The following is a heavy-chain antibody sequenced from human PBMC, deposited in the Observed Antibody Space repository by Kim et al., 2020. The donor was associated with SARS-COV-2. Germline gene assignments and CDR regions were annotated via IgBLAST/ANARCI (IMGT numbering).Heavy chain of an antibody. D-gene: IGHD4-4*01. CDR2: I. V-gene: IGHV3-48*03. CDR3: ARGPNYSPFDY. J-gene: IGHJ4*02. Sequence: INYAATVRGRFTISRDNDKNSLFLQMNSLRAEDTAVYYCARGPNYSPFDYWGQGTLVTVSS.